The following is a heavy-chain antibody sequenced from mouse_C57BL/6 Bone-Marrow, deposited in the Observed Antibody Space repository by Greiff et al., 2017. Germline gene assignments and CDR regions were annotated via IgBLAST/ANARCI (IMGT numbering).Heavy chain of an antibody. CDR1: GYTFTSYW. J-gene: IGHJ3*01. Sequence: VQLVESGAELVKPGASVKLSCKASGYTFTSYWMHWVKQRPGQGLEWIGMIHPNSGSTNYNEKFTSKATLTVDTSSSTAYMQLSSLTSEDSAVYYCAKSPYWGQGTLVTVSA. V-gene: IGHV1-64*01. CDR3: AKSPY. CDR2: IHPNSGST.